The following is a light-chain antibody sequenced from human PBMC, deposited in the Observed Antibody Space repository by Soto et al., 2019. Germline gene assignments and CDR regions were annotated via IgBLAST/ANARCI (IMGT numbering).Light chain of an antibody. J-gene: IGKJ1*01. CDR2: GAS. V-gene: IGKV3-15*01. CDR1: QSVSSN. Sequence: EIVMTQSPATLSVSPGERATLSCRASQSVSSNLAWYQQKPGQAPRLLIYGASTRATGIPARFSGSGSGTAFTLTLTSPHSEDHSVYYRQQYNNSLRTFGQGTKVEIQ. CDR3: QQYNNSLRT.